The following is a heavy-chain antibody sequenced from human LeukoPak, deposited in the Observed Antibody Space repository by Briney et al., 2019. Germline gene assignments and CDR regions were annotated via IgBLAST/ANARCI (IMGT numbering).Heavy chain of an antibody. J-gene: IGHJ5*02. CDR2: ISTSSSYI. CDR3: ARGADGVSSNSRGWFDP. V-gene: IGHV3-21*01. Sequence: GGSLRLSCAASGFTFNNYWMSWVRQAPGKGLEWVSSISTSSSYIYYADSVKGRFTISRDNARNSLYLQMNTLRAEDTAVYSCARGADGVSSNSRGWFDPWGQGTLVTVSS. CDR1: GFTFNNYW. D-gene: IGHD2-15*01.